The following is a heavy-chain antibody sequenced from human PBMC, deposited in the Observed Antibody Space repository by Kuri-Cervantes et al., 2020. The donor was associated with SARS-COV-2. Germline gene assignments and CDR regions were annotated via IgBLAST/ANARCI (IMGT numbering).Heavy chain of an antibody. V-gene: IGHV4-39*07. Sequence: SETLSLTCTVSGGSISSSGYYWGWIRQPPGKGLEWIGYTYPSGHTYYHPSLRRRVTISLDTSQNHFSLKLNSVTAADTAVYYCARVGRTFTSSHGGIADSWGQGILVTVSS. CDR3: ARVGRTFTSSHGGIADS. CDR1: GGSISSSGYY. D-gene: IGHD2-2*01. J-gene: IGHJ4*02. CDR2: TYPSGHT.